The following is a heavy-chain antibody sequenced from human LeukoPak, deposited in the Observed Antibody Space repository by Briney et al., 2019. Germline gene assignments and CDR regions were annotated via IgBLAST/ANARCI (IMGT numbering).Heavy chain of an antibody. CDR2: ISYSGST. J-gene: IGHJ6*02. CDR1: GGSISNYY. D-gene: IGHD2-21*01. V-gene: IGHV4-59*08. Sequence: SETLSLTCTVSGGSISNYYWSWIRQPPGKGLEWIGYISYSGSTNYNPSLKSRVTILIDTSKNQFSLKLSSLTAADTAVYYCARDSYYYSLDVWGQGTTVTVSS. CDR3: ARDSYYYSLDV.